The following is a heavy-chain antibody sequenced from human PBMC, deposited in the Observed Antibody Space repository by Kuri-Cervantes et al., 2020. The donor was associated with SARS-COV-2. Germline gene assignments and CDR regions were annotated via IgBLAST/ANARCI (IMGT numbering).Heavy chain of an antibody. CDR3: ARPDSSGYYFDY. D-gene: IGHD3-22*01. J-gene: IGHJ4*02. CDR1: GGSISNGTFY. Sequence: SETLSLTSTVSGGSISNGTFYWGWIRQPPGRGLEWIGNIYYSGSAYYYPSLESRATISLDTSNNPFSLKLSSVTAADTAVYYCARPDSSGYYFDYWGQGTLVTVSS. CDR2: IYYSGSA. V-gene: IGHV4-39*01.